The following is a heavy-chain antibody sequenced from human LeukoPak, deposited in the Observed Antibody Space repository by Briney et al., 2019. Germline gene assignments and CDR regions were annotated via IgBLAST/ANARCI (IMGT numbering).Heavy chain of an antibody. J-gene: IGHJ2*01. CDR3: ARDVALYFDL. CDR1: GGSISGHY. Sequence: PSETLSLTCTVSGGSISGHYWSWIRQPPGKGLEWLGYIYYSGSTTYNSSLKSRVTISVDTSKNQFSLRLSSVTAADTAVYYCARDVALYFDLWGRGTLVTVSS. CDR2: IYYSGST. V-gene: IGHV4-59*11.